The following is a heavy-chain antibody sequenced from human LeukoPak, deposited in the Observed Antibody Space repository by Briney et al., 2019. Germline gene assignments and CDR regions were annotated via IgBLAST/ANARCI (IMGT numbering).Heavy chain of an antibody. CDR1: GFTFSSYA. Sequence: GGSLRLSCAASGFTFSSYAMHWVRQAPGKGLEWVALISYDGSNKNHADSVKGRFTISRDNSKNTVYLQMNSLRPEDTAVYYCARDGGATLDYWGQGTLVTVSS. D-gene: IGHD1-26*01. J-gene: IGHJ4*02. CDR2: ISYDGSNK. V-gene: IGHV3-30-3*01. CDR3: ARDGGATLDY.